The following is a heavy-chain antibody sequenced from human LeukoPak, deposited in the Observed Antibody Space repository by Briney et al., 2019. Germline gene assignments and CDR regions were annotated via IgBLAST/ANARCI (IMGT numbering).Heavy chain of an antibody. CDR2: IYRSGTP. D-gene: IGHD3-22*01. CDR1: GHSISSGYY. J-gene: IGHJ2*01. Sequence: SETLSLTCSVSGHSISSGYYWGWIRQPPGKGLEWIASIYRSGTPYYSPSLKSRGTISVDTSKNQFSLKLTSVTAADTAVYYCASYLGQTEEVINPNNYFFDVWGRGTLVTVSS. CDR3: ASYLGQTEEVINPNNYFFDV. V-gene: IGHV4-38-2*02.